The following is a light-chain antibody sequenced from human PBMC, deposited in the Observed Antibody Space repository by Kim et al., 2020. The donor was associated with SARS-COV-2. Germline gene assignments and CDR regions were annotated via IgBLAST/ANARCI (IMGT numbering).Light chain of an antibody. Sequence: QSVLTQPPSMSGAPGQRVTISCTGSSSNIGAGYDVHWYQHLPGTAPKLLIYANSNRPSGVPDRFSGSKSGTSASLAITGLQAEDEADYYCQSYDSSRRGHLVFGGGTQLTVL. V-gene: IGLV1-40*01. CDR3: QSYDSSRRGHLV. J-gene: IGLJ2*01. CDR2: ANS. CDR1: SSNIGAGYD.